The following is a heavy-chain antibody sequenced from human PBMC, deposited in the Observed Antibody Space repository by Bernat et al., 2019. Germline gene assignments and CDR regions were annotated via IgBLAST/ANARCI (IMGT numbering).Heavy chain of an antibody. CDR1: GYSISSGYY. CDR2: IYHSGST. J-gene: IGHJ4*02. CDR3: ARERFVIAAAGKPDDY. D-gene: IGHD6-13*01. V-gene: IGHV4-38-2*02. Sequence: QVQLQESGPGLVKPSETLSLTCAVSGYSISSGYYWGWIRQPPGKGLEWIGSIYHSGSTYYNPSLKSRFTISVDTSKTQFSLKLSSVTAADTAVYYCARERFVIAAAGKPDDYWGQGTLVTVSS.